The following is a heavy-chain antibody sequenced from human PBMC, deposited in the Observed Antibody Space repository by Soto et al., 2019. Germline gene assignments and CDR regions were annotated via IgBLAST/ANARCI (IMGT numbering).Heavy chain of an antibody. Sequence: PSDTLSLTCTFSVVSISSGDYYCSWIRQPPWKGLEWIGYIYYSGSTYYNPSLKSRVTISVDTSKNQFSLKLSSVTAADTAVYYCARVPPPYYYASSGYYTDAFDIWGQGTIVT. V-gene: IGHV4-30-4*02. CDR1: VVSISSGDYY. CDR3: ARVPPPYYYASSGYYTDAFDI. CDR2: IYYSGST. J-gene: IGHJ3*02. D-gene: IGHD3-22*01.